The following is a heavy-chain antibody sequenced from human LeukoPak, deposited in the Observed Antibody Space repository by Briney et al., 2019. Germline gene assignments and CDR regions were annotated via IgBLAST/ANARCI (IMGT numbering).Heavy chain of an antibody. J-gene: IGHJ5*02. CDR2: IYYSGST. CDR3: AGYQLLPWNWFDP. V-gene: IGHV4-31*03. CDR1: GGSISSGGYY. D-gene: IGHD2-2*01. Sequence: SETLSLTCTVSGGSISSGGYYWSWVRQHPGKGLEWIGYIYYSGSTYYNPSPKSRVTISVDTSKNQFSLKLSSVTAADTAVYYCAGYQLLPWNWFDPWGQGTLVTVSS.